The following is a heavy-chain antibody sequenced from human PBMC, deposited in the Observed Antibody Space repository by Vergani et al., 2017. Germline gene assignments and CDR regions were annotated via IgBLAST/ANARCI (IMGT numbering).Heavy chain of an antibody. Sequence: QVQLVESGGGVVQPGRSLRLSCAASGFTFSSYGMHWVRQAPGKGLEWVAVISYDGSNKYYADSVKDRFTISRDNSKNTLYLQMNSLRAEDTAVYYCAKDQAGAMIWRALYFDYWGQGTLVTVSS. CDR3: AKDQAGAMIWRALYFDY. J-gene: IGHJ4*02. D-gene: IGHD3/OR15-3a*01. V-gene: IGHV3-30*18. CDR2: ISYDGSNK. CDR1: GFTFSSYG.